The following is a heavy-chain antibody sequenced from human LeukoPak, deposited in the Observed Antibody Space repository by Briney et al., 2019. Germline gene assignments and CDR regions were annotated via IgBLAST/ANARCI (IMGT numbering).Heavy chain of an antibody. CDR3: ARDLRTRTAFDP. J-gene: IGHJ5*02. CDR2: ISAYNGNT. CDR1: GYTFTSYG. D-gene: IGHD2-2*01. V-gene: IGHV1-18*01. Sequence: GASAKVSCKASGYTFTSYGISWVRQAPGQGLEWMGWISAYNGNTNYAQKFQGRVTITTDESTSTAYMELSSLRSEDTAVYYCARDLRTRTAFDPWGQGTLATVSS.